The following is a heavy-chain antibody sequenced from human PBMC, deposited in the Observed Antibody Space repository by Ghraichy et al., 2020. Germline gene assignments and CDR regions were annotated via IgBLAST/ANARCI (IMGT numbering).Heavy chain of an antibody. CDR1: GGSISSGGYY. V-gene: IGHV4-31*03. CDR3: ARESSIAARAPQEENWFDP. Sequence: LSLTCTVSGGSISSGGYYWSWIRQHPGKGLEWIGYIYYSGSTYYNPSLKSRVTISVDTSKNQFSLKLSSVTAADTAVYYCARESSIAARAPQEENWFDPWGQGTLVTVSS. J-gene: IGHJ5*02. CDR2: IYYSGST. D-gene: IGHD6-6*01.